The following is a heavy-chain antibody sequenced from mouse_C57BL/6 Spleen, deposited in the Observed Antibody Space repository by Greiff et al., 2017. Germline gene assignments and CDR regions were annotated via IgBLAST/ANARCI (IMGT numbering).Heavy chain of an antibody. Sequence: QVQLQQPGAELVRPGTSVKLSCKASGYTFTSYWMHWVKQRPGQGLEWIGVIDPSDSYTNYNQKFKGKATLTVDTSSSTAYMQLSSLTSEDSSVYYGARGGFITTVVAPFDYWGQGTTLTVSS. CDR1: GYTFTSYW. CDR3: ARGGFITTVVAPFDY. CDR2: IDPSDSYT. D-gene: IGHD1-1*01. V-gene: IGHV1-59*01. J-gene: IGHJ2*01.